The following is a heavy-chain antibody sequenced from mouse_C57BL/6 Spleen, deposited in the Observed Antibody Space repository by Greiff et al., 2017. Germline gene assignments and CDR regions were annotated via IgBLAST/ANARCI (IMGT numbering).Heavy chain of an antibody. CDR1: GFNIKDYY. D-gene: IGHD1-1*01. CDR2: IDPEDGDT. CDR3: TTSLYYDGSSLFDY. V-gene: IGHV14-1*01. J-gene: IGHJ2*01. Sequence: VQLQQSGAELVRPGASVKLSCTASGFNIKDYYMHWVKQRPEQGLEWIGRIDPEDGDTEYAPKLQGKATMTADTSSNTAYLQLSSLTSEDTAVYYCTTSLYYDGSSLFDYWGQGTTHTVSS.